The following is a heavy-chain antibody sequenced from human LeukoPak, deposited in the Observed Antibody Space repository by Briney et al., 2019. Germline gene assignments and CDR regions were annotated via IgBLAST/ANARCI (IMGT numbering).Heavy chain of an antibody. Sequence: SETLSLTCTVSSGSISSYYWSWIRQPPGKGLEWIGYIYYSGSTNYNPSLKSRVTISVDTSKNQFSLKLSSVTAADTAVYYCARGRDGYNWSSFDYWGQGTLVTVSS. J-gene: IGHJ4*02. CDR3: ARGRDGYNWSSFDY. D-gene: IGHD5-24*01. CDR1: SGSISSYY. CDR2: IYYSGST. V-gene: IGHV4-59*01.